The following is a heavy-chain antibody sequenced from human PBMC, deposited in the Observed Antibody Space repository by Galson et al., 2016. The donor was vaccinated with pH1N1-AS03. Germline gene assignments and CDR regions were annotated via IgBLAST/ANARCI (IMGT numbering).Heavy chain of an antibody. Sequence: SLRLSCAASGFIFSSYGMHWVRQTPGKGLEWVAVIWYDGSNKYYADSVKGRFTISRDNSKNTLYLQMSSLRAEDTAVYYCARGQGYNSGYFDTDYWGRGTLVTVSS. CDR1: GFIFSSYG. CDR3: ARGQGYNSGYFDTDY. D-gene: IGHD3-22*01. J-gene: IGHJ4*02. CDR2: IWYDGSNK. V-gene: IGHV3-33*01.